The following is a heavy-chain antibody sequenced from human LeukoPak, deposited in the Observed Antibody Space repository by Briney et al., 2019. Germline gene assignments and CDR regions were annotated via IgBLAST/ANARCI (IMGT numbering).Heavy chain of an antibody. V-gene: IGHV1-2*02. CDR3: ARVDLGSDAFDI. CDR1: GYTFTGYY. J-gene: IGHJ3*02. CDR2: INPNSGGT. Sequence: ASVKVSCKASGYTFTGYYMHWVRQAPGQGLEWMGWINPNSGGTNYAQKFQGRVTMTRDTSISTAYMELSRLRSDDTAVYYCARVDLGSDAFDIWGQGTMVTVSS.